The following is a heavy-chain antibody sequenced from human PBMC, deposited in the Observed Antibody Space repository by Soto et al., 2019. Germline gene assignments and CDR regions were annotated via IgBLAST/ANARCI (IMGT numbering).Heavy chain of an antibody. D-gene: IGHD1-26*01. J-gene: IGHJ2*01. CDR2: VSSTGSYT. CDR3: ARLRVGVNWYFDL. CDR1: GFNFGDYY. Sequence: QMQLVESGGGLAKPGGSLRLSCAASGFNFGDYYMSWVRQAPGKGLEWVSFVSSTGSYTKYSDSVGGRFTVSRDNGKNSLHLQLNSLRVEDTAVYYCARLRVGVNWYFDLWGRGTLVTVSS. V-gene: IGHV3-11*06.